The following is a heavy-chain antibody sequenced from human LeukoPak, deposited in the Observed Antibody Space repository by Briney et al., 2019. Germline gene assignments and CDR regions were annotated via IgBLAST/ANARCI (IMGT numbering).Heavy chain of an antibody. J-gene: IGHJ3*02. Sequence: TEGSLRLSCAASGFTFNSYSMIWVRQAPGKGLEWVSSISSSSSYIYYADSVKGRFPISRDNSKNTLYLQMNSLRAEDTAVYYCAKDRSESLELSAFDIWGQGTMVTVSS. D-gene: IGHD3-10*01. CDR3: AKDRSESLELSAFDI. CDR2: ISSSSSYI. CDR1: GFTFNSYS. V-gene: IGHV3-21*04.